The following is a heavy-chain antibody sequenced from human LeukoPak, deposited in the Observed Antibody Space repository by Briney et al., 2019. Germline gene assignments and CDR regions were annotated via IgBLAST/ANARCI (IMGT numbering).Heavy chain of an antibody. V-gene: IGHV3-30*02. J-gene: IGHJ5*02. CDR3: AKGQNFWSGYNNWFDP. Sequence: GGSLRLSCAASGFTFSSYGMHWVRQAPGKGLEWVAFIRYDGSNKYYADSVKGRFTISRDNSKNTLYLQMNSLRAEDTAVYYCAKGQNFWSGYNNWFDPWGQGTLVTVSS. D-gene: IGHD3-3*01. CDR2: IRYDGSNK. CDR1: GFTFSSYG.